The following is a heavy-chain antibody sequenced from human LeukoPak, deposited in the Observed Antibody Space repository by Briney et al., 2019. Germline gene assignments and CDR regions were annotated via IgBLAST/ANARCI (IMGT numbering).Heavy chain of an antibody. D-gene: IGHD2-21*02. CDR3: ARDGFSSAINF. J-gene: IGHJ4*02. CDR1: GFTFNTYW. Sequence: GGSLRLSCAASGFTFNTYWMSWVRQTPGKGLEWVANIKEDGSQKNYVDSVRGRSTISRDNAKNSLYLQMNSLRAEDTAVYYCARDGFSSAINFWGQGTLVTVSS. V-gene: IGHV3-7*01. CDR2: IKEDGSQK.